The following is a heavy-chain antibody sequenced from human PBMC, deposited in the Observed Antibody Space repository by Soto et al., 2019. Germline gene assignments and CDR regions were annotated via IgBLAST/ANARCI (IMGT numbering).Heavy chain of an antibody. CDR3: ARDPYDYVWGSYRLYGMDV. V-gene: IGHV1-3*01. Sequence: QVQLVQSGAEVKKPGASVKVSCKASGYTFTSYAMHWVRQAPGQRLEWMGWINAGNGNTKYSQKFQGRVTITRDTSASTAYMERSSLRSEDTAVYYCARDPYDYVWGSYRLYGMDVCGQGTTVTVSS. J-gene: IGHJ6*02. CDR2: INAGNGNT. D-gene: IGHD3-16*02. CDR1: GYTFTSYA.